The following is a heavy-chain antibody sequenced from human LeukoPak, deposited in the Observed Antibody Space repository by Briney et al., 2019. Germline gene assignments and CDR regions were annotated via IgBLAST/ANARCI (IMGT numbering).Heavy chain of an antibody. CDR1: GFTFSSYG. V-gene: IGHV3-30*18. J-gene: IGHJ3*02. Sequence: ARSLRLTCAASGFTFSSYGMHWVRQAPGKGLEWVAVISYDGSNKYYADSVKGRFTISRDNSKNTLYLQMNSLRAEDTAVYYCAKVIVATILGDAFDIWGQGTMVTVSS. D-gene: IGHD5-12*01. CDR2: ISYDGSNK. CDR3: AKVIVATILGDAFDI.